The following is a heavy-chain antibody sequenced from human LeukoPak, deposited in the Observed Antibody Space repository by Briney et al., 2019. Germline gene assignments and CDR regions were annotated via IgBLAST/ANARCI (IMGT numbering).Heavy chain of an antibody. CDR3: ARDRYDSSGYYCISDY. J-gene: IGHJ4*02. CDR1: GFTYSGSG. CDR2: IRYDGNDQ. D-gene: IGHD3-22*01. Sequence: GGSLRLSCAASGFTYSGSGMHWVRQAPGKGLEWVTFIRYDGNDQWYADSVKGRFTISRDNAKNSLYLQMNSLRAEDTAVYYCARDRYDSSGYYCISDYWGQGTLVTVSS. V-gene: IGHV3-30*02.